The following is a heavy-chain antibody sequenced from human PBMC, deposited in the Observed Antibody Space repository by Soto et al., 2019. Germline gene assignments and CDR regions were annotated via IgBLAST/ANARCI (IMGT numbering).Heavy chain of an antibody. Sequence: SETLSLTCTVSGGSISSYYWSWIRQPPGKGLEWIGYIYYSGSTNYNPSLKSRVTISVDTSKNQFSLKLSSVTAADTAVYYCARVWRGIKDGYYFDYWGQGTLVTVSS. J-gene: IGHJ4*02. CDR3: ARVWRGIKDGYYFDY. CDR2: IYYSGST. V-gene: IGHV4-59*01. D-gene: IGHD3-16*01. CDR1: GGSISSYY.